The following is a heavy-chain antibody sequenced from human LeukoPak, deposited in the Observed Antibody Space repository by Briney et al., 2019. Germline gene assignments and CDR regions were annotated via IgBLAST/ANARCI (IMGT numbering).Heavy chain of an antibody. D-gene: IGHD6-19*01. V-gene: IGHV4-34*01. J-gene: IGHJ6*03. Sequence: SETLSLTCAVYGGSFSGYYWSWIRQPPGKGLEWIGEINHSGSTNYNPSLKSRVTISVDTSKNQFSLKLSSVTAADTAVYYCARDIAVAGTTLSYYYYYYMDVWGKGTTVTVSS. CDR3: ARDIAVAGTTLSYYYYYYMDV. CDR2: INHSGST. CDR1: GGSFSGYY.